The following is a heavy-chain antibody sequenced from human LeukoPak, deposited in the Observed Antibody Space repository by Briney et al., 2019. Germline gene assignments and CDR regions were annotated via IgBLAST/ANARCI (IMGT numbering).Heavy chain of an antibody. D-gene: IGHD5-18*01. CDR1: GFTFSNYE. V-gene: IGHV3-48*03. J-gene: IGHJ4*02. CDR2: ISSSGDTI. CDR3: ARGRRGYSEEY. Sequence: GGSLRLSCAASGFTFSNYEMNWVRQPPGKGLEWVSYISSSGDTIYDADSVKGRFTISRDNAKNSLYLQMSSLRVEDTAVYYCARGRRGYSEEYWGQGTLVTVSS.